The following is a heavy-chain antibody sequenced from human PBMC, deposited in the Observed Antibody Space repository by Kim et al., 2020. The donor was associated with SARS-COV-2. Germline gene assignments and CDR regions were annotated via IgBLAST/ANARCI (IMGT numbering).Heavy chain of an antibody. V-gene: IGHV4-39*01. Sequence: SETLSLTCSVFGGSIGSSGHFWAWIRQPPGKGLEWIGSIYYSGSTYYSASLKSRVTISVDTPKNQFSLRLSSVTATDTAVYYCARRWVRAVIGNHYYYAMDVWGQGTTVTVSS. D-gene: IGHD3-10*01. J-gene: IGHJ6*02. CDR3: ARRWVRAVIGNHYYYAMDV. CDR2: IYYSGST. CDR1: GGSIGSSGHF.